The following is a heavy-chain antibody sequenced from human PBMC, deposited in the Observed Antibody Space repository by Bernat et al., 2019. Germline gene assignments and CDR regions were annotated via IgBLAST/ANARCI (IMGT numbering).Heavy chain of an antibody. J-gene: IGHJ3*01. V-gene: IGHV1-18*01. Sequence: QVQLVQSGAEVKKPGASVKVSCKASGYTFTSYGISWVRQAPGQGLEWMGWINAYNGNTNYAQKFQGRVTMTTDTSTSTAYMELRSLRSDDTAVYYCAREASKTGETEEDDAFDVWGQGTMVTVSS. CDR3: AREASKTGETEEDDAFDV. CDR2: INAYNGNT. CDR1: GYTFTSYG. D-gene: IGHD1-1*01.